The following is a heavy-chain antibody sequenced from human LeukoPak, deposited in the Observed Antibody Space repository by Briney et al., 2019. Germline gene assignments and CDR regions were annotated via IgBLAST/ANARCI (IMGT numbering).Heavy chain of an antibody. Sequence: ASVKVSCKASGYTFTDYYIHWVRQAPGQGLEWMGWINPNSGVTNYAQKFQGRVTMTRDTSITTAYMELRSLRSDDTAVYYCARDTYDYWGQGTLVTVSS. CDR2: INPNSGVT. CDR1: GYTFTDYY. J-gene: IGHJ4*02. CDR3: ARDTYDY. V-gene: IGHV1-2*02.